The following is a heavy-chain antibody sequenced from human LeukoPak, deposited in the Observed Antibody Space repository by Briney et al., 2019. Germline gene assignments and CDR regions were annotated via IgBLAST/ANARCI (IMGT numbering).Heavy chain of an antibody. CDR1: GGSFSGYY. CDR3: AKDHGGKSSSSWSPPNWFDP. CDR2: ISGSGGST. D-gene: IGHD6-13*01. Sequence: ETLSLTCAVYGGSFSGYYWSWIRQPPGKGLEWVSAISGSGGSTYYADSVKGRFTISRDNSKNTLYLQMNSLRAEDTAVYYCAKDHGGKSSSSWSPPNWFDPWGQGTLVTVSS. J-gene: IGHJ5*02. V-gene: IGHV3-23*01.